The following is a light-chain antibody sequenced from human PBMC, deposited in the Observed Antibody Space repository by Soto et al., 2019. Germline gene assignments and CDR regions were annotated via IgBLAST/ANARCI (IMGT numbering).Light chain of an antibody. CDR2: GAS. V-gene: IGKV3-15*01. J-gene: IGKJ1*01. Sequence: VLTQSPATLSVSPGERVTLSCRASESVRTSLAWYQHKPGRSPSLLMYGASNRATGVPDRFSGSGSGTDFTLTITSLHSDDLAIYYCQQYSDWPRTFGQGTKLEIK. CDR3: QQYSDWPRT. CDR1: ESVRTS.